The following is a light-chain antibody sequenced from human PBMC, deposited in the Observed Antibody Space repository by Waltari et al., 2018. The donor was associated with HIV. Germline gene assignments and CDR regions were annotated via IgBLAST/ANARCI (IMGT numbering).Light chain of an antibody. CDR3: AAWDDSRNAHVV. CDR2: SSK. Sequence: QSVLTQPPSASGTPGQRVTISCSGSNSNIGSHSVNWYQQLPGTAPQRLIYSSKQRPLGVPDRFSGSKSGTSASLASSGLQSEDEADYYCAAWDDSRNAHVVFGGGTKLTVL. V-gene: IGLV1-44*01. J-gene: IGLJ2*01. CDR1: NSNIGSHS.